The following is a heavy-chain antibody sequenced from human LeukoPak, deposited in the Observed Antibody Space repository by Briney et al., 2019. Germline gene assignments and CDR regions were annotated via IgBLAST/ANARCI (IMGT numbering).Heavy chain of an antibody. V-gene: IGHV1-69*13. J-gene: IGHJ4*02. D-gene: IGHD4-17*01. CDR1: GGTFSSYA. Sequence: SVKVSCKASGGTFSSYAISWVRQAPGQGLEWMGGIIPIFGTANYAQKFQGRVTITADESTSTAYMELSSLRSEDTAVYYCARSRGQYGDYSGGWGQGTLVTVSS. CDR2: IIPIFGTA. CDR3: ARSRGQYGDYSGG.